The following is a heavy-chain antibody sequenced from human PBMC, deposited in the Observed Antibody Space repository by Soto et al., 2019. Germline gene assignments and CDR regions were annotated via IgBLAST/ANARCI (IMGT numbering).Heavy chain of an antibody. J-gene: IGHJ6*03. CDR3: AKDDGYYYYYMDV. CDR1: GFTFDDYA. V-gene: IGHV3-9*01. CDR2: ISWNSGSI. Sequence: EVQLVESGGGLVQPGRSLRLSCAASGFTFDDYAMHWVRPAPGKGLEWVSGISWNSGSIGYADSVKGRFTISRDNAKNSLYLQMNSLRAEDTALYYCAKDDGYYYYYMDVWGKGTTVTVSS.